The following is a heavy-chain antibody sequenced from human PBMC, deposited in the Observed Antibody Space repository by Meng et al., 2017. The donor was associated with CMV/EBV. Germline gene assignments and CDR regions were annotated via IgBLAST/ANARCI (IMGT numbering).Heavy chain of an antibody. CDR1: GGTFSSYA. J-gene: IGHJ4*02. CDR2: IIPIFGTA. V-gene: IGHV1-69*13. D-gene: IGHD6-13*01. CDR3: ARVGYSSSPQWLTSNDQYYFDY. Sequence: SVKVSCKASGGTFSSYAISWVRQAPGQGLEWMGGIIPIFGTANYAQKFQGRVTITADESTSTAYMELSSLRSEDTAVYYCARVGYSSSPQWLTSNDQYYFDYWGQGTLVTVSS.